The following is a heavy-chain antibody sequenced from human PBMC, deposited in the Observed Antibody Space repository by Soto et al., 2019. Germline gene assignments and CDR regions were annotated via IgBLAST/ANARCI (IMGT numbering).Heavy chain of an antibody. CDR1: GFPFSSYA. V-gene: IGHV3-64D*08. J-gene: IGHJ6*02. CDR3: VIDDEVFLNYYYYYGMVV. CDR2: ISSNGGST. D-gene: IGHD1-1*01. Sequence: PGGSMRLSCAASGFPFSSYAMSWVRQAPGKGLEWVSAISSNGGSTYYADSVKGRFTISRDNSKNTLYLQMSSLRAEDTAVYYCVIDDEVFLNYYYYYGMVVWGQGTTVTVSS.